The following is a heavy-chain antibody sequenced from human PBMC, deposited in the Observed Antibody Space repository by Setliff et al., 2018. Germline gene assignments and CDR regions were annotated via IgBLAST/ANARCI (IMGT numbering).Heavy chain of an antibody. CDR1: GFSVSNYG. D-gene: IGHD3-16*01. J-gene: IGHJ4*02. CDR3: AKEEGFTKPFGN. CDR2: VGGSGTT. V-gene: IGHV3-23*01. Sequence: LRLSCAASGFSVSNYGMNWVRRAPGKGMEWVSGVGGSGTTYYADSVRGRFIVSRDNSKNTLDLQMNSLRADDTAVYYCAKEEGFTKPFGNWGQGTLVTVSS.